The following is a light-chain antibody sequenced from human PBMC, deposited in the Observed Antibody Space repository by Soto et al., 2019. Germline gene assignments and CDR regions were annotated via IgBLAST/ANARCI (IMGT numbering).Light chain of an antibody. J-gene: IGKJ1*01. Sequence: EIVFTQSPGTLSLSPGERGTLSCRASQSVSSSYLAWYQQKPGEAPRLLIYGASIRDTGIPDRFSGSGSGTDFTLTISRLEPEDFAVYYCQQYHNSLWTFGQGTKVDIK. V-gene: IGKV3-20*01. CDR1: QSVSSSY. CDR3: QQYHNSLWT. CDR2: GAS.